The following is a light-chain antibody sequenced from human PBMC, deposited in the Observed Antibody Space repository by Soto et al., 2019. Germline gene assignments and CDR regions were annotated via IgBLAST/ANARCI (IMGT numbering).Light chain of an antibody. CDR3: FLLYSGDYVV. J-gene: IGLJ2*01. V-gene: IGLV7-46*01. CDR2: DTS. Sequence: QAVVTQEPSLTVSPGGTVTLTCGSNTGAVTSGHYPYWFQQKPGQAPRTLIYDTSNKRSWTPARFSGSLLGGKAALTLSGAQPEDEAEYYCFLLYSGDYVVFGGGTKLTVL. CDR1: TGAVTSGHY.